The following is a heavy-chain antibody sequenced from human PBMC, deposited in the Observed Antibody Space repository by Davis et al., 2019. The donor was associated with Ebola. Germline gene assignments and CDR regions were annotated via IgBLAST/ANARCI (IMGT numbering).Heavy chain of an antibody. V-gene: IGHV3-21*01. J-gene: IGHJ4*02. Sequence: GESLKISCAASGFTFSSYSMNWVRQAPGKGLEWVSSISSSSSYIYYADSVKGRFTISRDNAKNSLYLQMNSLRAEDTAVYYCATSPGGQYQPQWGWNYFDYWGQGTLVTVSS. CDR2: ISSSSSYI. CDR3: ATSPGGQYQPQWGWNYFDY. CDR1: GFTFSSYS. D-gene: IGHD2-2*01.